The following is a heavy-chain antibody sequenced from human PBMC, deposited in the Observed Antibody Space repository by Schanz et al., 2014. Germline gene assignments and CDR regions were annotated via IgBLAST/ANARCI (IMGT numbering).Heavy chain of an antibody. CDR2: IIPILGIA. D-gene: IGHD3-10*01. CDR1: GYTFTSYS. V-gene: IGHV1-69*04. Sequence: QVQLVQSGAEVKKPGASVKVSCKASGYTFTSYSMHWVRQAPGQGLEWMGRIIPILGIANYAQKFQGRVTNTADKSTSTAYMDLRSLRSDDTAVYYCAKDQGSYGSGSYSYFDYWGQGTLATVSS. CDR3: AKDQGSYGSGSYSYFDY. J-gene: IGHJ4*02.